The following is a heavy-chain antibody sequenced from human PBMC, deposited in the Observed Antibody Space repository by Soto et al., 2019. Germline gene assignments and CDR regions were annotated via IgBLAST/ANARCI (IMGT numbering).Heavy chain of an antibody. V-gene: IGHV4-34*01. CDR2: INHSGST. CDR3: ARGPPLRFLEWLLYGPFDY. CDR1: GGSFSGYY. D-gene: IGHD3-3*01. Sequence: SETLSLTCAVYGGSFSGYYWSWIRQPPGKGLEWIGEINHSGSTNYNPSLKSRVTISVATSKNQFSLKLSSVTAADTAVYYCARGPPLRFLEWLLYGPFDYWGQGXLVTVSS. J-gene: IGHJ4*02.